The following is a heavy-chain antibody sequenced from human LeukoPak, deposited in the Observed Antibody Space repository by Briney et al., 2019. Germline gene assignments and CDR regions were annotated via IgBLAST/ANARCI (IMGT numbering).Heavy chain of an antibody. Sequence: GGSLRLSCSASGFAFSDYSLNWVRQTPGKGLEWVSYISVSGATVKYADSVKGRFTISRDNGRNSLYLQMNSLRAEDTAVYYCARDSGSYYDRLDCWGQGNLVTVSS. V-gene: IGHV3-48*01. CDR2: ISVSGATV. J-gene: IGHJ4*02. CDR3: ARDSGSYYDRLDC. CDR1: GFAFSDYS. D-gene: IGHD3-22*01.